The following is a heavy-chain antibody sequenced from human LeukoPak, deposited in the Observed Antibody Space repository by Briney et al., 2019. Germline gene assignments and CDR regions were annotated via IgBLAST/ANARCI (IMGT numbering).Heavy chain of an antibody. Sequence: GGSLRLSCTASGFTFGDYAMSWFRQAPGKGLEWVSAISGSGGSTYYADSVKGRFTISRDNSKNTLYLQMNTLRAEDTAVYFCAKSPVSSCRGSFCYPFDYWGQGSLVTVSS. CDR3: AKSPVSSCRGSFCYPFDY. V-gene: IGHV3-23*01. J-gene: IGHJ4*02. D-gene: IGHD2-15*01. CDR2: ISGSGGST. CDR1: GFTFGDYA.